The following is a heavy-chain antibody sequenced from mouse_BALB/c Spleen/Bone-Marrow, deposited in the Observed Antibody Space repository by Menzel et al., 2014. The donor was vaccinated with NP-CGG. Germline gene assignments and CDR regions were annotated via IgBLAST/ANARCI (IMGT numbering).Heavy chain of an antibody. CDR1: GYTFTSYW. V-gene: IGHV1-61*01. Sequence: QVQLKQSGAELVRPGASVKLPCKASGYTFTSYWMNWVKQRPGQGLEWIGMIDPSDSETHYNQMFKDKATLTVDKSSSTAYMQLSSLTSEDSAVYYGARKKSKLCFWFAYWGQGTLVTVSA. J-gene: IGHJ3*01. CDR3: ARKKSKLCFWFAY. D-gene: IGHD6-1*01. CDR2: IDPSDSET.